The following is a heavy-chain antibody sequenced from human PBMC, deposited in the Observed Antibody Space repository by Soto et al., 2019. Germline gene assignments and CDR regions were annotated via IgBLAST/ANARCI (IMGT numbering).Heavy chain of an antibody. V-gene: IGHV4-39*01. CDR2: IYYSGST. CDR1: GGSISSSSYY. J-gene: IGHJ5*02. CDR3: VYGTPEDWFDP. Sequence: SETLSLTCTVSGGSISSSSYYWGWIRQPPGKGLEWIGSIYYSGSTYYNPSLKSRVTISVDTSKNQFSLKLSSVTAADTAVYYCVYGTPEDWFDPWGQGTLVTVSS. D-gene: IGHD4-17*01.